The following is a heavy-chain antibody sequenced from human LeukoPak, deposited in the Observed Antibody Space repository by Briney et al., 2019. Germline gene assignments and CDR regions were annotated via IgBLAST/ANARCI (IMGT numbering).Heavy chain of an antibody. D-gene: IGHD2-2*01. CDR1: GYTFTSYD. Sequence: ASVKVSCKASGYTFTSYDINWVRQATGQGLEWMGWMNPNSGNTGYAQKFQGRVTMTRNTSISTAYMELSSLRSEDTAVYYCARAPPDIVVVPAFHGMDVWGQGTTVTVSS. CDR3: ARAPPDIVVVPAFHGMDV. V-gene: IGHV1-8*01. CDR2: MNPNSGNT. J-gene: IGHJ6*02.